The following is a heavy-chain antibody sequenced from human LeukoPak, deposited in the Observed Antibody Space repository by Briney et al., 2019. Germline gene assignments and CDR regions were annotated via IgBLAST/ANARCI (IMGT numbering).Heavy chain of an antibody. CDR1: GGSVSSNIYY. CDR2: IYYSGGT. V-gene: IGHV4-61*01. D-gene: IGHD3-22*01. CDR3: AREDSSGYLGY. J-gene: IGHJ4*02. Sequence: SETLSLTCTVSGGSVSSNIYYWNWIRQPPGKGLEWIGYIYYSGGTNYNPSLKSRVTISVDTSKSQFSLKLTSLTAADTAVYYCAREDSSGYLGYWGQGTLVTVSS.